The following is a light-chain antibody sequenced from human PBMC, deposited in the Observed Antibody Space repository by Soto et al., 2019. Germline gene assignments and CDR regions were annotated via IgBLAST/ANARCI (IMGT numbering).Light chain of an antibody. CDR3: QQYDRSPLT. CDR2: GAS. CDR1: QTVSSSY. Sequence: EIVLTQSPGTLSLSLGERATLSCRASQTVSSSYFAWYQQTPGQAPRLLIYGASSRATGTPDRFSGSGSGTDFTLAISRLEAEDFAVYYCQQYDRSPLTFGGGTKVEIK. J-gene: IGKJ4*01. V-gene: IGKV3-20*01.